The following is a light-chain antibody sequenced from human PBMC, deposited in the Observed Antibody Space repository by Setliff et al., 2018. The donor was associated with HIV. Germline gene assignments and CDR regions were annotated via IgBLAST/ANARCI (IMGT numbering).Light chain of an antibody. Sequence: QSALAQPASVSGSPGQSITISCAETSSDVGGYNYVSWYQQHPGKAPKLMISDVSNRPSGVSNRFSGSKSGNTASLTISGLQAEDEADYYCSSYTSSTPLYVFGTGTK. CDR1: SSDVGGYNY. CDR2: DVS. CDR3: SSYTSSTPLYV. J-gene: IGLJ1*01. V-gene: IGLV2-14*03.